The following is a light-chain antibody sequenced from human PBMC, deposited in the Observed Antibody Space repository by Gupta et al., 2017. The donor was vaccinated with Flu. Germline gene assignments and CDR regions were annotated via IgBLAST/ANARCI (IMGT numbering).Light chain of an antibody. CDR2: ISD. V-gene: IGLV1-44*01. Sequence: QSVLTQPPSVSATPGQSVTISCSGSTSSIGSNTVTWYQQLPGTTPKLLIYISDQRPSGVPDRFSGSKSGTSASLAITGLQSEDEAGYYCAAWDDSLNGPAFGGGTKLTVL. CDR1: TSSIGSNT. J-gene: IGLJ3*02. CDR3: AAWDDSLNGPA.